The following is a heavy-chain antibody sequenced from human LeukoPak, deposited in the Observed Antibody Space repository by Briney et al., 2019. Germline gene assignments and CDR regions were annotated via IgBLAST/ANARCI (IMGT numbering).Heavy chain of an antibody. CDR2: ISGSGDST. D-gene: IGHD1-26*01. CDR1: GFTFSYYA. J-gene: IGHJ4*02. Sequence: GGSLRLSCAASGFTFSYYAMSWVRQAPGKGLEWVSAISGSGDSTYYADSVKGRFTISRDNSKNTLYLQMNSLRAEDTAVYYCAKGGIVGTSGLFDYWGQGTLVTVSS. CDR3: AKGGIVGTSGLFDY. V-gene: IGHV3-23*01.